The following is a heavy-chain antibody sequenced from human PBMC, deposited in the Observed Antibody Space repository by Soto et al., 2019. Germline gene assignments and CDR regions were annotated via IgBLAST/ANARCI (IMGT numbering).Heavy chain of an antibody. Sequence: GSLRLSCAASGFTFSSYAMTWVRQAPGKGLEWVSTIRASDSSTYYADSVKGRFTISRDNSMNTLFLHMDSLRAEDTAIYYCAKGGYTSPLDYWGLGTLVTVSS. D-gene: IGHD5-12*01. CDR2: IRASDSST. V-gene: IGHV3-23*01. J-gene: IGHJ4*02. CDR3: AKGGYTSPLDY. CDR1: GFTFSSYA.